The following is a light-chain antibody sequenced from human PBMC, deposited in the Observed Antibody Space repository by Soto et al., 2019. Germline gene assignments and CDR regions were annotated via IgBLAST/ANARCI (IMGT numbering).Light chain of an antibody. CDR3: QQYDSSPRT. V-gene: IGKV3-20*01. Sequence: EIVLTQSPGTLSLSPGERATLSCRASLSVSSYYLAWYQQKPGQAPRLLIYGASSRATGVPDRFSGSASETGFTLIISRLEPEDFAVYYCQQYDSSPRTFGQGTKVEIK. J-gene: IGKJ1*01. CDR2: GAS. CDR1: LSVSSYY.